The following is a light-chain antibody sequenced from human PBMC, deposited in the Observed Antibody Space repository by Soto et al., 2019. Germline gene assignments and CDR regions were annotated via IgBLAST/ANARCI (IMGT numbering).Light chain of an antibody. CDR2: SAS. V-gene: IGKV1-39*01. CDR3: QHGYVAPYN. CDR1: QDINVY. Sequence: DIQMTQSPSSVSASIGDTVTITCRARQDINVYLNWYQQKPGEVPKLLIYSASSLHSGVPSRFTGSGSETDFTLTIRSLQPEDFATYYCQHGYVAPYNFGQGTKV. J-gene: IGKJ2*01.